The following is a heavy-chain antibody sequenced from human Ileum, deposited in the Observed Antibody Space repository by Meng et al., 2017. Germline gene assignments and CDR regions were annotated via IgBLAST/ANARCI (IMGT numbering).Heavy chain of an antibody. CDR2: IFHTGNT. D-gene: IGHD2-15*01. CDR1: VGSFSSGNW. J-gene: IGHJ1*01. CDR3: VNYCSGGKCSPNEKTQH. V-gene: IGHV4-4*02. Sequence: QMQLQESGPGLVKPSGTLSLPCGVSVGSFSSGNWWGWVRQPPGKGLEWIGEIFHTGNTNYNPSLQSRVSLSIDKSKNQFSLKVISVTAADTAVYYCVNYCSGGKCSPNEKTQHWGQGTLVTVSS.